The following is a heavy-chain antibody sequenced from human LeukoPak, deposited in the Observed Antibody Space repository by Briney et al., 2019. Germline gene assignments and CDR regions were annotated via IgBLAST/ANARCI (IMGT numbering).Heavy chain of an antibody. D-gene: IGHD3-10*01. J-gene: IGHJ4*02. Sequence: PGGSLRLSCAASGFTFSSYSMNWVRQAPGKGLEWVSSISSSSSYIYYADSVEGRFTISRDNAKNSLYLQMNSLRAEDTAVYYCARGSMVRDPVGYWGQGTLVTVSS. V-gene: IGHV3-21*01. CDR2: ISSSSSYI. CDR1: GFTFSSYS. CDR3: ARGSMVRDPVGY.